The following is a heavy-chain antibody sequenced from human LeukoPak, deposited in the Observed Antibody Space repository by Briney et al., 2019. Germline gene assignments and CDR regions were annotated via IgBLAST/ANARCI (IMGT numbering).Heavy chain of an antibody. V-gene: IGHV1-46*01. CDR2: INPSGGST. CDR1: GYTFTSYY. J-gene: IGHJ3*02. D-gene: IGHD3-3*01. CDR3: ARASGYDFWSGYDAFDI. Sequence: ASVTVSCTASGYTFTSYYMHWVRQAPGQGLEWMGIINPSGGSTSYAQKFQGRVTMTRDTSTSTVYMELSSLRSEDTAVYYCARASGYDFWSGYDAFDIWGQGTMVTVSS.